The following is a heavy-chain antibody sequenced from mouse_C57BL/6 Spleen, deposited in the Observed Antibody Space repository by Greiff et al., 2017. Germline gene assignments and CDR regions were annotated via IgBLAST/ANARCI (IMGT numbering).Heavy chain of an antibody. CDR1: GYTFTSYW. CDR3: ARGHYYGSRNWYFDV. D-gene: IGHD1-1*01. CDR2: INPSNGGT. V-gene: IGHV1-53*01. J-gene: IGHJ1*03. Sequence: QVQLQQSGTELVKPGASVKLSCKASGYTFTSYWMHWVKQRPGQGLEWIGNINPSNGGTNYNEKFKSKATLTVDKSSSTAYMQLSSLTSEDSAVYYCARGHYYGSRNWYFDVWGTGTTVTVSS.